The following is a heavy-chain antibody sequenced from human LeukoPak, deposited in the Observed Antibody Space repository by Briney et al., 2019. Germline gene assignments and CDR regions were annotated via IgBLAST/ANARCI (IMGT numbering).Heavy chain of an antibody. V-gene: IGHV3-30*04. CDR1: GFTFSSYA. J-gene: IGHJ4*02. Sequence: GRSLGLSCAASGFTFSSYAMHWVRQAPGKGLEWVTVISYDGSNKYYADSVKGRFTISRDNSKNTLYLQMNSLRAEDTAVYYCARDQYSSSWYVGPPSDYWGQGTLVTVSS. D-gene: IGHD6-13*01. CDR3: ARDQYSSSWYVGPPSDY. CDR2: ISYDGSNK.